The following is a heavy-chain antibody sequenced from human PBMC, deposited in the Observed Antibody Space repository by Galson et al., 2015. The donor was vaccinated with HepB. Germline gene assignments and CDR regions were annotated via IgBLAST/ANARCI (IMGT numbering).Heavy chain of an antibody. J-gene: IGHJ4*02. V-gene: IGHV5-51*01. D-gene: IGHD3-22*01. CDR1: GYSFTNYW. CDR2: IYPGDSDT. Sequence: SGAEVKKPGESLKISCKGSGYSFTNYWIGWVRQMPGKGLEWMGIIYPGDSDTRYSPSFQGQVTISADKSISTAYLTWSSLKASDTAMYYCARLIDYYYDSSGYYPYYFDYWGQGTLVTVSS. CDR3: ARLIDYYYDSSGYYPYYFDY.